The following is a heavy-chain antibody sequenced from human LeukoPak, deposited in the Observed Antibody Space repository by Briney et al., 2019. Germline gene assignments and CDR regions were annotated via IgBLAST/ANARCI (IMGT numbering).Heavy chain of an antibody. D-gene: IGHD3/OR15-3a*01. V-gene: IGHV3-64D*06. CDR2: ISSNGGST. Sequence: GGSLRLSCSASGFTFSSYAMHWVRQAPGKGLGYVSAISSNGGSTYYADSVKGRFTISRDNSKNTLYLQMSSLRAEDTAVYYCVKLRTGTRSAIDYWGQGTLVTVSS. J-gene: IGHJ4*02. CDR1: GFTFSSYA. CDR3: VKLRTGTRSAIDY.